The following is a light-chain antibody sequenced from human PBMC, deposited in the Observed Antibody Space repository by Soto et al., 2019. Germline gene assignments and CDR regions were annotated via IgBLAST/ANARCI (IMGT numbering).Light chain of an antibody. Sequence: EVVMTQSPATLSVSPGEGATLSCRASESINSNLAWYQRKPGQAPRLLIYGASTRATGIPATFSGSGSGTEFTLTITSLQSEDFAVYFCQQYNDWPRTFGQGTRVEIK. CDR3: QQYNDWPRT. CDR2: GAS. CDR1: ESINSN. V-gene: IGKV3-15*01. J-gene: IGKJ1*01.